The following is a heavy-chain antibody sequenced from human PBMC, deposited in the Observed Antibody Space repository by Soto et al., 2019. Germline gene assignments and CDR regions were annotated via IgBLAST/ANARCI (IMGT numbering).Heavy chain of an antibody. J-gene: IGHJ6*03. CDR3: ARGLALTTVTSPYYYFYMDV. D-gene: IGHD4-17*01. Sequence: SETLSLTCAVYGGSFSRYHWTWVRQPPGKGLEWIGKVNDAGSTNYNPSLKSRVTISVDTSKSQFSLELNSVTSADTAVYYCARGLALTTVTSPYYYFYMDVWGKGTTVTV. V-gene: IGHV4-34*01. CDR2: VNDAGST. CDR1: GGSFSRYH.